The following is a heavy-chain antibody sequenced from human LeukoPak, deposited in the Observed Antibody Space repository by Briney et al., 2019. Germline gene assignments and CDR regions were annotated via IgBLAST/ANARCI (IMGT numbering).Heavy chain of an antibody. CDR3: ARGGSYGRGRFDY. Sequence: SVKVSCKASGGTFSSYAISWVRQAPGQGLEWMGGIIPIFGTANYAQKFQGRVTITTDESASTAYMELSSLRSEDTAVYYCARGGSYGRGRFDYWGQGTLVTVSS. J-gene: IGHJ4*02. CDR2: IIPIFGTA. D-gene: IGHD1-26*01. CDR1: GGTFSSYA. V-gene: IGHV1-69*05.